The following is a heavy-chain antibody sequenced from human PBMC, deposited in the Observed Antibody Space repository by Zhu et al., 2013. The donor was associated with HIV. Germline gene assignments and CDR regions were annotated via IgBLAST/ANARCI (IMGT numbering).Heavy chain of an antibody. D-gene: IGHD3-3*01. CDR3: ARDRKVRTGGDFWSGYSYYFDY. Sequence: QVQLVQSGAEVKKPGSSVKVSCKASGGTFSNYAISWVRQAPGQGLEWMGWIIPIFGIANYAQKFQGRVTITADESTSTAYMELSSLRSEDTAVYYCARDRKVRTGGDFWSGYSYYFDYWGQGTLVTVSS. CDR2: IIPIFGIA. CDR1: GGTFSNYA. J-gene: IGHJ4*02. V-gene: IGHV1-69*12.